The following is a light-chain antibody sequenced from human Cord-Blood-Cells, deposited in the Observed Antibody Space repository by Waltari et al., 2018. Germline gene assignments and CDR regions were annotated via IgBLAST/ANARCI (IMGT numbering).Light chain of an antibody. CDR2: RNN. J-gene: IGLJ1*01. CDR1: SSNIGSNT. CDR3: AAWDDSLNGYV. Sequence: QSVLTQQPSASGTPGQRVTISCSGSSSNIGSNTVNWYQQLPGTAPKLLIYRNNQRPSGVPDRFSGSKSGTSASLAISGLQAEDEADYYCAAWDDSLNGYVFGTGTKVTVL. V-gene: IGLV1-44*01.